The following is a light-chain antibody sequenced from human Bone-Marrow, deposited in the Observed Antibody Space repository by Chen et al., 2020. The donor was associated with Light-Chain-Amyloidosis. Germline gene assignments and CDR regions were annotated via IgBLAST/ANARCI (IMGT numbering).Light chain of an antibody. CDR1: NIGSTS. Sequence: SYVLTPPSSASVAPGQTPTIACGGNNIGSTSVHWYQQTPGQAPLLVVYDDSDRPSGIPERLSGSNSGNTATLTISRVEAGDEADYYCQVWDRSSDRPVFGGGTKLTVL. J-gene: IGLJ3*02. CDR2: DDS. CDR3: QVWDRSSDRPV. V-gene: IGLV3-21*02.